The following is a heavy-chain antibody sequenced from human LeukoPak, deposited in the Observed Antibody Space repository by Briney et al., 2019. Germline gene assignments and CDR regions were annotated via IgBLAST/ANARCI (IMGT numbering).Heavy chain of an antibody. V-gene: IGHV1-69*05. D-gene: IGHD3-10*01. CDR2: NIPIFCIA. Sequence: ASVKVSCKASGGTFSKHTITWVRQAPGQGLEWMGRNIPIFCIANYAQKFQGRATITTDESTSTAYMELSSLRSEDTAVYYCARGPVVRGVNDAFDIWGRGTMVTVSS. CDR3: ARGPVVRGVNDAFDI. J-gene: IGHJ3*02. CDR1: GGTFSKHT.